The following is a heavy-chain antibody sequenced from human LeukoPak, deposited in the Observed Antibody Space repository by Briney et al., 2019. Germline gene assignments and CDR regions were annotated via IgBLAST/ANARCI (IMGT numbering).Heavy chain of an antibody. V-gene: IGHV3-30-3*02. J-gene: IGHJ4*02. CDR2: ISYDGSNK. CDR3: AKQRRQWLVHSIDY. CDR1: GFTFSSYA. Sequence: GRSLRLSCAASGFTFSSYAMHWVRQAPGKGLEWVAVISYDGSNKYYADSVKGRFTISRDNSKNTLYLQMNSLRAEDTALYYCAKQRRQWLVHSIDYWGQGTLVTVSS. D-gene: IGHD6-19*01.